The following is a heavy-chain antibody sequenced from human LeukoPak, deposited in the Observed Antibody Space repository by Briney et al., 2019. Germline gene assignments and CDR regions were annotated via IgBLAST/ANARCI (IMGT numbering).Heavy chain of an antibody. V-gene: IGHV3-23*01. Sequence: GGSLRLSCAASGFTFSSYAMSWVRQAPGKGLEWVSAISGSGGSTYYADSVKGRFTISRDNSKNTLYLQMNSLRAEDTAVYYCAKQQVLLWFGETSPLDYWGQGTLVTVSS. D-gene: IGHD3-10*01. J-gene: IGHJ4*02. CDR1: GFTFSSYA. CDR2: ISGSGGST. CDR3: AKQQVLLWFGETSPLDY.